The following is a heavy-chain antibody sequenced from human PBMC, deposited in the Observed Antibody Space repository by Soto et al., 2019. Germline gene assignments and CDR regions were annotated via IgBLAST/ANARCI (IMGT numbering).Heavy chain of an antibody. CDR2: TYYRSKWYS. J-gene: IGHJ5*02. Sequence: SQTLSLTCAISGDSVSSNSATWNWIRQSPSRGLEWLGRTYYRSKWYSDYAPSVKSRIAINPDTSKNQFSLHLNSVVPEDTAVYYCGRAHLGTDRYVLEPSDPWGQGTLVTVSS. D-gene: IGHD1-1*01. V-gene: IGHV6-1*01. CDR3: GRAHLGTDRYVLEPSDP. CDR1: GDSVSSNSAT.